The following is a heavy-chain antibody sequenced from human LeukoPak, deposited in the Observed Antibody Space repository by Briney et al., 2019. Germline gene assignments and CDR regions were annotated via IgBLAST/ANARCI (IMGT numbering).Heavy chain of an antibody. Sequence: SXTLSXTCTVSGGSFSGYYWSWIRQPPGKGLEWIGEINHSGSTNYNPSLKSRVTISVDTSKNQFSLKLSSVTAADTAVYYCAXAFGXKPYXYDSNRGWFDPWGQGTLVTVSS. CDR2: INHSGST. CDR1: GGSFSGYY. D-gene: IGHD3-22*01. V-gene: IGHV4-34*01. CDR3: AXAFGXKPYXYDSNRGWFDP. J-gene: IGHJ5*02.